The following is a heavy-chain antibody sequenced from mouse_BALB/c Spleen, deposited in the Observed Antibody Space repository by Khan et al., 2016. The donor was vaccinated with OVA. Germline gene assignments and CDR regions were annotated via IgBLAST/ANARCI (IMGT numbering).Heavy chain of an antibody. D-gene: IGHD2-14*01. Sequence: QIQLVQSGAELARPGASVKMSCKASGYTFTSYTIHWIKLRPGQGLEWIGFINPSNGYTNYNQKFKDKATLTADKSSTTVYMQLSSLTSDDSAVYNCVRDGAYHRNDGWVAYWGQETLVTVSA. CDR3: VRDGAYHRNDGWVAY. V-gene: IGHV1-4*01. J-gene: IGHJ3*01. CDR1: GYTFTSYT. CDR2: INPSNGYT.